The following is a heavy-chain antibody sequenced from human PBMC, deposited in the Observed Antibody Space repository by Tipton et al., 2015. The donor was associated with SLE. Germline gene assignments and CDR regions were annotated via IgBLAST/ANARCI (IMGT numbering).Heavy chain of an antibody. CDR1: GGTFSSYT. CDR2: IIPILGIA. J-gene: IGHJ2*01. Sequence: QSGAEVKKPGSSVKVSCKASGGTFSSYTISWVRQAPGQGLEWMGRIIPILGIANYAQKFQGRVTITADKSTSTAYMELSSLRSEDTAVYYCARVGVDVVVPVDWYFDLWGRGTLVTVSS. CDR3: ARVGVDVVVPVDWYFDL. D-gene: IGHD2-2*01. V-gene: IGHV1-69*04.